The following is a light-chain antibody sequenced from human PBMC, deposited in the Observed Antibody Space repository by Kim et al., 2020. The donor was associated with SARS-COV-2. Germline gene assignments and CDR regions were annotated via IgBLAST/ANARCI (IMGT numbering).Light chain of an antibody. J-gene: IGLJ3*02. CDR2: GNS. CDR1: SSNIGAGYD. Sequence: RVTNSCTGSSSNIGAGYDVPWYQQLPGTAPKLLCYGNSHRPSGVPARFAGAKAGTSASLAITGLQAEDEADYYCQSYDSSLSGSVFGGGTQLTVL. V-gene: IGLV1-40*01. CDR3: QSYDSSLSGSV.